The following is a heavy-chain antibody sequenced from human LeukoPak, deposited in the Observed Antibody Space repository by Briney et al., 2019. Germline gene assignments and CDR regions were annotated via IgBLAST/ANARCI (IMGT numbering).Heavy chain of an antibody. J-gene: IGHJ4*02. V-gene: IGHV4-34*01. CDR3: ARTVGLAYGSGQNLDY. CDR1: VGSFSVDY. Sequence: SETLSLTCAVYVGSFSVDYWSGIRQPPGKGLEWSGEINHSGSANYNPSLKSRVAISVDTSKNQFSLKLSSVTAADTAVYYCARTVGLAYGSGQNLDYWGQGTLVTVSS. D-gene: IGHD3-10*01. CDR2: INHSGSA.